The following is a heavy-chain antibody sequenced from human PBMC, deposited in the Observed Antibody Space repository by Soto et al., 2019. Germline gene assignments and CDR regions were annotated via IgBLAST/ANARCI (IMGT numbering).Heavy chain of an antibody. CDR3: VRYCSGGSCYPNYYYYYIDV. J-gene: IGHJ6*03. D-gene: IGHD2-15*01. CDR1: GFTFSSHW. V-gene: IGHV3-7*01. Sequence: GGSLRLSCAASGFTFSSHWMSWVRQAPGKGLEWVASIKQDGSDKYYVDSVKGRFTISRDNAKNSLYLQMNSLRVEDTAVYYCVRYCSGGSCYPNYYYYYIDVWGKGTTVTVSS. CDR2: IKQDGSDK.